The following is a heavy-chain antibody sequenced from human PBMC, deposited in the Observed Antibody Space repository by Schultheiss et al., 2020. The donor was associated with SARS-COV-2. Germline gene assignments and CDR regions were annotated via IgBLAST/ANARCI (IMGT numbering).Heavy chain of an antibody. CDR1: GYSFTSYW. CDR2: IDPSDSYT. D-gene: IGHD2-2*02. V-gene: IGHV5-10-1*01. J-gene: IGHJ4*02. Sequence: GESLKISCKGSGYSFTSYWISWVRQMPGKGLEWMGRIDPSDSYTNYSPSFQGHVTISADKSISTAYLQWSSLKASDTAMYYCARRPRYCSSTSCHISGGFDYWGQGTLVTVSS. CDR3: ARRPRYCSSTSCHISGGFDY.